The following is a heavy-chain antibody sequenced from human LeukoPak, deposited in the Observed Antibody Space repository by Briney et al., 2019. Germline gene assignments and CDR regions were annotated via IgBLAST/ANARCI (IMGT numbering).Heavy chain of an antibody. CDR1: GFTFSSYA. CDR3: AKEGYITIFGVARPYYFDY. V-gene: IGHV3-23*01. J-gene: IGHJ4*02. D-gene: IGHD3-3*01. CDR2: ISGSGGST. Sequence: GGSLRLSCAASGFTFSSYAMSWVRQAPGKGLEWVSAISGSGGSTYYADSVKGRFTISRDNSKNTLYLQMNSLRAEDTAVYYCAKEGYITIFGVARPYYFDYWGQGTLVTVSS.